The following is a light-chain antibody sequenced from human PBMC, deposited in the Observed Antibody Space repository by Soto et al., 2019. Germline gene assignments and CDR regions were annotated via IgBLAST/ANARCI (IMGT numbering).Light chain of an antibody. V-gene: IGKV3-11*01. CDR2: DAT. CDR3: QKSSSWAT. CDR1: LSVTSA. J-gene: IGKJ1*01. Sequence: EIVLTQSPAPLSVSPGERATLSCRASLSVTSALSWYQQRPGPAPSLLIDDATNTAARTPSRCSGSGSGTALTLTIRRLEAYDFAFYHCQKSSSWATCGEGTKVDIK.